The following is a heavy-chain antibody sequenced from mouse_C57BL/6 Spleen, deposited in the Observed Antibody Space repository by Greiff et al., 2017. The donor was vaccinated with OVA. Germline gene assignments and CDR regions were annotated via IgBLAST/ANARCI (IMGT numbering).Heavy chain of an antibody. D-gene: IGHD1-1*01. Sequence: VHLVESGPELVKPGASVKISCKASGYAFSSSWMNWVKQRPGKGLEWIGRIYPGDGDTNYNGKFKGKATLTADKSSSTAYMQLSSLTSEDSAVYFCARWDYYGSSYDYFDYWGQGTTLTVSS. CDR2: IYPGDGDT. CDR3: ARWDYYGSSYDYFDY. V-gene: IGHV1-82*01. J-gene: IGHJ2*01. CDR1: GYAFSSSW.